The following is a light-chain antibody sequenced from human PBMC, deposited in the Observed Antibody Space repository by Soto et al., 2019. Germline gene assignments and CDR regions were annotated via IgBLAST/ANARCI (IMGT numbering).Light chain of an antibody. CDR3: SSFTSSSTLVV. V-gene: IGLV2-14*01. CDR2: EVS. CDR1: GRDVGGYNY. Sequence: QSALTQPASVSGSPGQSITISCTGTGRDVGGYNYVSWYQQHPDRAPKVMIYEVSNRPSGVSNRFSGSKSGNTASLTISGLQAEDEADYYCSSFTSSSTLVVFGTGTKLTVL. J-gene: IGLJ1*01.